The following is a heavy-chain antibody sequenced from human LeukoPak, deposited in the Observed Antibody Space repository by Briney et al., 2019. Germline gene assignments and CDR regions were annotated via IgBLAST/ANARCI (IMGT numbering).Heavy chain of an antibody. J-gene: IGHJ5*02. CDR3: ARDRYCTNGVCYDVSWFDP. V-gene: IGHV1-18*01. Sequence: ASVKVSCKASGYTFTSYGISWVRQAPGQGLEWMGWISAYNGNTNYAQKLQGRVTMTTDTSTSTAYMELRSLRSDDTAVYYCARDRYCTNGVCYDVSWFDPWGQGTLVTVSS. D-gene: IGHD2-8*01. CDR2: ISAYNGNT. CDR1: GYTFTSYG.